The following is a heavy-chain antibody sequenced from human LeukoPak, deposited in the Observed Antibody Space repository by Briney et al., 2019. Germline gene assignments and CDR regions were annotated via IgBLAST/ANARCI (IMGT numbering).Heavy chain of an antibody. CDR1: GFTFETYS. V-gene: IGHV3-21*01. CDR3: ARSTGDGGHYYFDS. Sequence: GGSLRLSCAASGFTFETYSMNWLRQAPGKGLEWVSSISGGSTYIYYPDSVKGRFTISRDNSKNSLSLQLNRLRADDTAIYYCARSTGDGGHYYFDSWGQGILVIVSS. J-gene: IGHJ4*02. D-gene: IGHD3-16*01. CDR2: ISGGSTYI.